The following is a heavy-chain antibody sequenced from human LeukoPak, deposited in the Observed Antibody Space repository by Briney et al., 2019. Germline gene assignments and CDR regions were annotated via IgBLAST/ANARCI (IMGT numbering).Heavy chain of an antibody. CDR3: ARRSGIAVAGAFDY. Sequence: GRSLRLSCAASGFTFSSYWMHWVRQAPGKGLVWVSRINSDGSSTSYADSVKGRFTISRDNAKNTLYLQMNSLRAEDTAVYYCARRSGIAVAGAFDYWGQGTLVTVSS. V-gene: IGHV3-74*01. CDR2: INSDGSST. J-gene: IGHJ4*02. CDR1: GFTFSSYW. D-gene: IGHD6-19*01.